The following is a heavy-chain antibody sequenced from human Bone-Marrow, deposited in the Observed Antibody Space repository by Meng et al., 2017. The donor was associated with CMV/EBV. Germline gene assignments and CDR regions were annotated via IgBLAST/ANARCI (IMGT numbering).Heavy chain of an antibody. CDR1: GLPFSDYY. V-gene: IGHV3-7*01. CDR3: ARVAQYCSSTSCYRRYYVDY. Sequence: GGPLRLSCAASGLPFSDYYMSWIRQAPGKGLEWVANIKQDGSEKYYVDSVKGRFTISRDNAKNSLYLQMNSLRAEDTAVFYCARVAQYCSSTSCYRRYYVDYWGQGTLDTVSS. CDR2: IKQDGSEK. J-gene: IGHJ4*02. D-gene: IGHD2-2*02.